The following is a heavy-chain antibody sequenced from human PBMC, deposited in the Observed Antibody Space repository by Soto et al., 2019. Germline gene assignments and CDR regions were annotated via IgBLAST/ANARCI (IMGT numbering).Heavy chain of an antibody. CDR3: ARADFWSGYNPLDY. CDR2: INAGNGNT. D-gene: IGHD3-3*01. Sequence: VKVSCKASGYTFTSYAMHWVRQAPGQRLEWMGWINAGNGNTKYSQKFQGRVTITRDTSASTAYMELSSLRSEDTAVYYCARADFWSGYNPLDYWGQGTLVTVSS. J-gene: IGHJ4*02. V-gene: IGHV1-3*01. CDR1: GYTFTSYA.